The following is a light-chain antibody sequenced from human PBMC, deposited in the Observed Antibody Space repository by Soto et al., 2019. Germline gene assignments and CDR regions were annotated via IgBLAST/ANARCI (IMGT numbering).Light chain of an antibody. Sequence: DIQRTQSPSTLSASVRDRVTITCRASQTISSWLAWFQQRPGRAPKFLIYKASSLKNGVPLRFSGSGSGTDFTLTISRLEPEDFAVYYCQQYGSSLTWTFGQGTKVDNK. J-gene: IGKJ1*01. V-gene: IGKV1-5*03. CDR1: QTISSW. CDR2: KAS. CDR3: QQYGSSLTWT.